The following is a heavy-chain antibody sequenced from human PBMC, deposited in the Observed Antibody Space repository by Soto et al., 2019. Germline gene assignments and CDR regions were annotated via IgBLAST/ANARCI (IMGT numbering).Heavy chain of an antibody. Sequence: SETLSLTCTVSGGSIRDARYYWCWIRQPPGKGLEWIGSIYYSGTSSYNPSLKSRVTMSVDTSKKQLSLRLSSVTAADTAVYYCARLHCDSPNCVPLDPWGQGTLVTVS. CDR2: IYYSGTS. CDR3: ARLHCDSPNCVPLDP. CDR1: GGSIRDARYY. D-gene: IGHD2-2*01. V-gene: IGHV4-39*01. J-gene: IGHJ5*02.